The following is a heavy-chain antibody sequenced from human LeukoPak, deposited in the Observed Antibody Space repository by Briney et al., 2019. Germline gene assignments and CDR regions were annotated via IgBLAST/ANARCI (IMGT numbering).Heavy chain of an antibody. Sequence: GRSLRLSCAASKFTFDSYGMHWVRQAPGKGLEWVAVISYDGSDKYYADSVRGRFTISRDNSKNTLYLQMNSLRAEDTAVYYCAGDLDYDYVWGSPLYWGQGTLVTVSS. D-gene: IGHD3-16*01. V-gene: IGHV3-30*03. CDR3: AGDLDYDYVWGSPLY. CDR1: KFTFDSYG. CDR2: ISYDGSDK. J-gene: IGHJ4*02.